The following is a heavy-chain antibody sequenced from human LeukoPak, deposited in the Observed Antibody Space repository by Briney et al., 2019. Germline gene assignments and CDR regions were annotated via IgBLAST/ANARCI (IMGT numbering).Heavy chain of an antibody. V-gene: IGHV3-74*01. CDR1: GFTFSSYW. CDR2: INSDGSST. CDR3: ARSAFDGYYYYYGMDV. J-gene: IGHJ6*02. Sequence: AGGSLRLSCAASGFTFSSYWMHWVRQAPGKGLVWVSRINSDGSSTSYADSVKGRFTISRDNAKNTLYLQMNSLRAEDTAVYYCARSAFDGYYYYYGMDVWGQGTTVTVSS. D-gene: IGHD3-16*01.